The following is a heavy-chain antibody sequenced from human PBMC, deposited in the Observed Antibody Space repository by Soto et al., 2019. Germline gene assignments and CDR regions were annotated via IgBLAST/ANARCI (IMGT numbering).Heavy chain of an antibody. Sequence: GGSLRLSCAASGFTFSSYSMNWVRQAPGKGLEWVSSISSSSSYIYYADSVKGRFTISRDNAKNSLYLQMNSLRAEDTAVYYCARCDYGWDDDYYYYMDVWGKGTTVTVSS. J-gene: IGHJ6*03. CDR3: ARCDYGWDDDYYYYMDV. CDR1: GFTFSSYS. CDR2: ISSSSSYI. V-gene: IGHV3-21*01. D-gene: IGHD3-10*01.